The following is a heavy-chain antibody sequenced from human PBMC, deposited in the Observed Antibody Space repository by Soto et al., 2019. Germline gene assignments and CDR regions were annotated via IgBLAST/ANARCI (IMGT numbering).Heavy chain of an antibody. J-gene: IGHJ5*02. CDR2: IIPIFGTA. V-gene: IGHV1-69*06. Sequence: SVKVSCKASGGTFSSYAISWVLQAPGQGLEWMGGIIPIFGTANYAQKFQGRVTITADKSTSTAYMELSSLRSEDTAVYYCARGRCTNGVCWNWFDPWGQGTLVTVSS. D-gene: IGHD2-8*01. CDR3: ARGRCTNGVCWNWFDP. CDR1: GGTFSSYA.